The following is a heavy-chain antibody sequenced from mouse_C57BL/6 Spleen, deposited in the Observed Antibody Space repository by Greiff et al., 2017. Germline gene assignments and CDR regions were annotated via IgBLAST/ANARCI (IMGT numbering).Heavy chain of an antibody. V-gene: IGHV1-69*01. CDR2: IDPSDSYT. CDR3: ARSYYYGSSGGYFDV. D-gene: IGHD1-1*01. J-gene: IGHJ1*03. Sequence: VKLQQPGAELVMPGASVKLSCKASGYTFTSYWMHWVKQRPGQGLEWIGEIDPSDSYTNYNQKFTGKSTLTVDKSSSTAYMQLSSLTSEDSAVYYCARSYYYGSSGGYFDVWGTGTTVTVSS. CDR1: GYTFTSYW.